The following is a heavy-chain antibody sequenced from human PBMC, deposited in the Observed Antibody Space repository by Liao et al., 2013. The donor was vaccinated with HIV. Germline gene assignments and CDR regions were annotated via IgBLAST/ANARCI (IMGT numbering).Heavy chain of an antibody. CDR1: GGAFSGYY. V-gene: IGHV4-34*01. CDR3: ARVITVLTGAPLRYFDL. CDR2: MKHSGST. J-gene: IGHJ2*01. Sequence: QVQLQQWGAGLLKPSETLSLTCAVYGGAFSGYYWSWIRQPPGKGLEWIGEMKHSGSTNYIPSLKSRVTISADRSKNQFSLKLSSVTAADTAVYYCARVITVLTGAPLRYFDLWGRGTLVTVSS. D-gene: IGHD4-23*01.